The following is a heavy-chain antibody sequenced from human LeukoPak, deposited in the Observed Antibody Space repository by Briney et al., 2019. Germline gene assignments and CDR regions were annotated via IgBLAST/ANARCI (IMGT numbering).Heavy chain of an antibody. Sequence: GGSLSFSCAASGLNFQNYGMGWVRQSQGKGRGWVCGINWNGVTTNYGDSVKGRFTISRDNPKNLLFLQINSLRVEDTAVYYCARETPRRGETRDGYRWGQGTLVTVSS. CDR2: INWNGVTT. CDR1: GLNFQNYG. V-gene: IGHV3-20*04. D-gene: IGHD5-24*01. CDR3: ARETPRRGETRDGYR. J-gene: IGHJ4*02.